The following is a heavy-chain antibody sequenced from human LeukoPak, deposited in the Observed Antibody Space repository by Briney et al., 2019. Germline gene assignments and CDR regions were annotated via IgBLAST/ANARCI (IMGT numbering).Heavy chain of an antibody. J-gene: IGHJ4*02. CDR2: MNPNSGKT. Sequence: ASVKVSCKASGYTFTSYDINWVRQATGQGLEWMGWMNPNSGKTGYAQKFQGRGTMTRNTSIITAYMELSSLRSEDTAVYYCARFPNYDFWSGYYSVDYWGQGTLVTVSS. CDR1: GYTFTSYD. V-gene: IGHV1-8*01. D-gene: IGHD3-3*01. CDR3: ARFPNYDFWSGYYSVDY.